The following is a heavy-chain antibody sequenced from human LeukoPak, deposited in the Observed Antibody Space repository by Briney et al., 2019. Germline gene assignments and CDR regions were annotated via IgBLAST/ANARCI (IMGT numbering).Heavy chain of an antibody. CDR2: INRKTDGGTT. CDR1: GFTVTNAW. Sequence: GGSLRLSCAASGFTVTNAWMSWVRQAPGKGLEWVGRINRKTDGGTTDYAAPVKGRFTISRDDSKNTLYLQMNSLKTEDTAVYYCTTVSGIMITFGGVIVDYWGQGTLVTVSS. D-gene: IGHD3-16*01. CDR3: TTVSGIMITFGGVIVDY. V-gene: IGHV3-15*01. J-gene: IGHJ4*02.